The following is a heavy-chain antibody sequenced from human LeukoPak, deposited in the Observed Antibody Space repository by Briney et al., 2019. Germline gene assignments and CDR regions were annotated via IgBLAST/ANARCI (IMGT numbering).Heavy chain of an antibody. Sequence: GGSLRLSCAASGFTFSNYWMGWVRQAPGKGLQWVANIKTDGSEKYYVDSVKGRFTISRDNSKNTLYLQMNSLRAEDTAVYYCAKIGNYGDPDRFDPWGQGTLVTVSS. D-gene: IGHD4-17*01. CDR3: AKIGNYGDPDRFDP. CDR1: GFTFSNYW. V-gene: IGHV3-7*03. CDR2: IKTDGSEK. J-gene: IGHJ5*02.